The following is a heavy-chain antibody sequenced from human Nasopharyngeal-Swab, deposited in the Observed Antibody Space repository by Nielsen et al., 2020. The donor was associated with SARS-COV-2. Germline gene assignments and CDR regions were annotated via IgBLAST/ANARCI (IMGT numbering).Heavy chain of an antibody. CDR1: GGSISSSSYY. V-gene: IGHV4-39*01. D-gene: IGHD6-19*01. Sequence: SETLSLTCTVSGGSISSSSYYWGWIRQPPGKGLEWIGSIYYSGSTYYNPSLKSRVTISVDTSKNQFSLKLSSVTAADTAVYYCAGPNSSGWTGGWLDPWGQGTLVTVSS. CDR2: IYYSGST. J-gene: IGHJ5*02. CDR3: AGPNSSGWTGGWLDP.